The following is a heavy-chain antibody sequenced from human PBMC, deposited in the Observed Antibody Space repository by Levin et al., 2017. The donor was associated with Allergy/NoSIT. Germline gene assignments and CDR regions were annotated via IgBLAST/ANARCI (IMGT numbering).Heavy chain of an antibody. J-gene: IGHJ4*02. V-gene: IGHV3-21*01. CDR2: INSGSSFI. CDR3: ARNRPGDRRTY. CDR1: GFTFSSYS. Sequence: KAGGSLRLSCEGSGFTFSSYSLHWVRQAPGKGLEWVSSINSGSSFINYGDSVEGRFTVSRDNSKNLLYLQMNNLRLDDTAVYYCARNRPGDRRTYWGQGTLVTVSS. D-gene: IGHD2-21*01.